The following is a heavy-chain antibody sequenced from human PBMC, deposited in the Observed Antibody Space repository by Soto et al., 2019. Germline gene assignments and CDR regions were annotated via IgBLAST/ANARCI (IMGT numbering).Heavy chain of an antibody. D-gene: IGHD3-3*01. Sequence: PGGSLRLSXAASGFSFRDYFMSWIRQAPGKGLEWVSYIGPYGNSIYYADSVKGRFTISRDDAKKSLYLHMNNLRAEDTAVYYCARDDYTYGVYWGQGSLVTVSS. CDR1: GFSFRDYF. V-gene: IGHV3-11*01. CDR3: ARDDYTYGVY. J-gene: IGHJ4*02. CDR2: IGPYGNSI.